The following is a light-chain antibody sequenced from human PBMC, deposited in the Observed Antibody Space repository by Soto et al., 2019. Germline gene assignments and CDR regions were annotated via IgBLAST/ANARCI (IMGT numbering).Light chain of an antibody. CDR2: AAS. V-gene: IGKV1-9*01. CDR3: QQLNNYLRT. J-gene: IGKJ1*01. CDR1: QGIGSF. Sequence: DIQLTQSPSFLSASVGDRVTITCRASQGIGSFLAWYQQIPGKAPKLLIYAASTLQSGVPSRFSGSGSGTEFTLTISSLQPEDFAVYYCQQLNNYLRTFGQGTKVEIK.